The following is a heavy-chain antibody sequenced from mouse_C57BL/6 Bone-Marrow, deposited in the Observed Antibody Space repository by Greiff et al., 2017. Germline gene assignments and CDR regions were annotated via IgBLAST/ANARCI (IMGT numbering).Heavy chain of an antibody. CDR2: FHPYNDDT. J-gene: IGHJ3*01. D-gene: IGHD2-3*01. V-gene: IGHV1-47*01. CDR3: ASPIYDGYYWFAY. CDR1: GYTFTTYP. Sequence: VQLQQSGAELVKPGASVKMSCKASGYTFTTYPIEWMKQNHGKSLEWIGNFHPYNDDTKYNEKFKGKATLTVEKSSSTVYLELSRLTSDDSAVYYCASPIYDGYYWFAYWGQGTLVTVSA.